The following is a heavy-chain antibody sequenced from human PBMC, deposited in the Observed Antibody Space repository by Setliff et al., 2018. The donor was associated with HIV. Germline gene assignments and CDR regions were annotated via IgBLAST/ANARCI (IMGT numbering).Heavy chain of an antibody. J-gene: IGHJ3*02. D-gene: IGHD3-10*01. V-gene: IGHV1-69*06. CDR2: IIPVFGTA. Sequence: SVKVSCKASGGTFTSYGISWVRQAPGQGLEGMGRIIPVFGTANYAQKFQGRVTITADKSTSTVYMDLSSLRSEDTAVYFCARAELLWFGEPIDAFNIWGQGTLVTVSS. CDR1: GGTFTSYG. CDR3: ARAELLWFGEPIDAFNI.